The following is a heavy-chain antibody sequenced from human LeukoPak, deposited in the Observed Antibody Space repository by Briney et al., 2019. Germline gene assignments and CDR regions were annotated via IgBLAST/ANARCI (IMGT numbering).Heavy chain of an antibody. CDR1: GGSISSTNW. CDR2: IHHSGIA. CDR3: ARGVIAVAGPIDY. Sequence: SGTLSLTCTVSGGSISSTNWWNWVRQPPGKGLERIGEIHHSGIANFNPSLRSRVTISVDKSKNHFSLNLNSVTAADTAVYYCARGVIAVAGPIDYWGQGTLVTVSS. J-gene: IGHJ4*02. D-gene: IGHD6-19*01. V-gene: IGHV4-4*02.